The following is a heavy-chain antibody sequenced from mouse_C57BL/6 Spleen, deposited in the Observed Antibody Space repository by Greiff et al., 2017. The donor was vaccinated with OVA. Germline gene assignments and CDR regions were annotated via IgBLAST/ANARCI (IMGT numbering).Heavy chain of an antibody. CDR2: ISNLAYSI. CDR1: GFTFSDYG. V-gene: IGHV5-15*01. Sequence: EVQLVASGGGLVQPGGSLKLSCAASGFTFSDYGMAWVRQAPRKGPEWVAFISNLAYSIYYADTVTGRVTISRENAKNTLYLEMSSLRSEDTAMYYCARQVYYGSSYDYFDYWGQGTTLTVSS. CDR3: ARQVYYGSSYDYFDY. J-gene: IGHJ2*01. D-gene: IGHD1-1*01.